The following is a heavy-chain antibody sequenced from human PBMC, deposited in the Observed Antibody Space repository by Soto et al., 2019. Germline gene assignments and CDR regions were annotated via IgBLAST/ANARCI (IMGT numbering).Heavy chain of an antibody. CDR2: ISSSSTYI. J-gene: IGHJ4*02. CDR1: GFTFNSYS. D-gene: IGHD4-17*01. CDR3: ARDYGGNSAFDY. V-gene: IGHV3-21*01. Sequence: PGGSLRLSCAASGFTFNSYSMNWVRQAPGKGLEWVSSISSSSTYIYYADSVKGRFTISRDNAKNSLFLQMNSLRDEDTAVYYCARDYGGNSAFDYWGQGTLVTVSS.